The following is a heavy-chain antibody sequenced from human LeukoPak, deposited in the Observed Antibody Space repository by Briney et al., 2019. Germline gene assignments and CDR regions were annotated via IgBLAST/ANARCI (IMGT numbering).Heavy chain of an antibody. D-gene: IGHD1-14*01. V-gene: IGHV3-23*01. Sequence: GGTLRLSCAASELTFSSYAMQWVRQAPGKGLEWVSGITVSGGTTYYTDPVKGRFTISRDNSKNTLYLQMNSLRAEDTAVYYCAKYLTARGPPYALDVWGQGTTVTVSS. CDR3: AKYLTARGPPYALDV. CDR2: ITVSGGTT. CDR1: ELTFSSYA. J-gene: IGHJ6*02.